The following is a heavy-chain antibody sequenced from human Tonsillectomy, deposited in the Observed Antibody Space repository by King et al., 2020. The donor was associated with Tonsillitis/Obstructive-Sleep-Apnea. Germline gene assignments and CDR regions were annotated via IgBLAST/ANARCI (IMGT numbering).Heavy chain of an antibody. Sequence: VQLQESGPGLVKPSETLSLTCTVSGGSISSYYWNWIRQPPGKGLEWIGYIYYSGSTKYNPSLKSRVTISVDTSKNQFSLNVGSVTAADTAVYYCAREVDYGMDVWGQGTTVTVSS. CDR1: GGSISSYY. D-gene: IGHD2-2*01. CDR3: AREVDYGMDV. CDR2: IYYSGST. V-gene: IGHV4-59*12. J-gene: IGHJ6*02.